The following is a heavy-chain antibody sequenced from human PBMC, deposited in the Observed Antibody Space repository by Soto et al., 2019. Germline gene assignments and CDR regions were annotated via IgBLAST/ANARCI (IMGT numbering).Heavy chain of an antibody. D-gene: IGHD6-19*01. CDR2: ISTSGATR. CDR1: GFTFSTDS. Sequence: EVQLVESGGGLVQPGGSLRLSCVASGFTFSTDSMNWVRQAPGKGLEWVAHISTSGATRYYADSVKGRFTISRDNAKTSLYLQMDSLRTEDTALYYCARFFGSGFDCWGQGTLVTVSS. J-gene: IGHJ4*02. V-gene: IGHV3-48*01. CDR3: ARFFGSGFDC.